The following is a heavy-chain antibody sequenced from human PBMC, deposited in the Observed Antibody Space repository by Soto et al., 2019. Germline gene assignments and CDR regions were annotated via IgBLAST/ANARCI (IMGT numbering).Heavy chain of an antibody. CDR2: IYYSGST. D-gene: IGHD3-22*01. CDR1: GGSIISSSYY. V-gene: IGHV4-39*01. J-gene: IGHJ3*02. Sequence: PSETLSLTCKVSGGSIISSSYYWGWIRQPPGKGLEWIGSIYYSGSTYYNPSLKSRVTISVDTSKNQFSLKLSSVTAADTAVYYCARQLPGSGYLSLGNAFDIWGQGTMVTVSS. CDR3: ARQLPGSGYLSLGNAFDI.